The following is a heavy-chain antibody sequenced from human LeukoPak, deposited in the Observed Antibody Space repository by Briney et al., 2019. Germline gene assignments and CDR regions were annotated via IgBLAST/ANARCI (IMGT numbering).Heavy chain of an antibody. Sequence: GGSLRLSCIGSGFTFGDHAMSWVRQAPGKGLEWVGFIRSKAYRGTTEYAASVKGRFTISRDDPASIAYLQMNSLRTEDTAVYYCARGPIQLWIHNAMDVWGQGTTVTVSS. CDR3: ARGPIQLWIHNAMDV. D-gene: IGHD5-18*01. V-gene: IGHV3-49*04. CDR1: GFTFGDHA. CDR2: IRSKAYRGTT. J-gene: IGHJ6*02.